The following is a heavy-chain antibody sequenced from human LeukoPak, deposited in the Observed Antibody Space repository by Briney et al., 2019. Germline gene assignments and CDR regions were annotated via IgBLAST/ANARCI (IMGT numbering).Heavy chain of an antibody. Sequence: GGSLRLSCAASGFTFDDYGMSWVRQAPGKGLEWVSGINWNGGSTGYADSVKGRFTISRDNAKNSLYLQMNSLRAEDTAVYYCTTVSAEQQLVEYYFDYWGQGTLVTVSS. CDR2: INWNGGST. J-gene: IGHJ4*02. CDR1: GFTFDDYG. D-gene: IGHD6-13*01. CDR3: TTVSAEQQLVEYYFDY. V-gene: IGHV3-20*04.